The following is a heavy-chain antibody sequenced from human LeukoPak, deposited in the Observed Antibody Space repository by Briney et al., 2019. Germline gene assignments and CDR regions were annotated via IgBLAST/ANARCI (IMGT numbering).Heavy chain of an antibody. V-gene: IGHV4-59*12. CDR1: GGSISSYY. CDR3: AKGAGGLSYYNWFDP. Sequence: SETLSLTCTVSGGSISSYYWSWIRQPPGKGLEWIGYIYYSGSTNYNPSLKSRVTISVDTSKNQFSLKLASVTAADTAVYYCAKGAGGLSYYNWFDPWGQGTLVTVSS. J-gene: IGHJ5*02. D-gene: IGHD5-18*01. CDR2: IYYSGST.